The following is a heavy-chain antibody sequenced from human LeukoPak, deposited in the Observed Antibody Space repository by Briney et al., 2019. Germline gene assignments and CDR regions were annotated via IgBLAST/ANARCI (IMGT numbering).Heavy chain of an antibody. Sequence: GGSLRLSCAASGFTFSSYAMTWVRQAPGKGLEWVAVISYDGSNKYYADSVKGRFTISRDNSKNTLYLQMNSLRAEDTAVYYCEGETPGYCSGGSCSGGAWGQGTLVTVFS. CDR1: GFTFSSYA. CDR3: EGETPGYCSGGSCSGGA. CDR2: ISYDGSNK. D-gene: IGHD2-15*01. J-gene: IGHJ5*02. V-gene: IGHV3-30-3*01.